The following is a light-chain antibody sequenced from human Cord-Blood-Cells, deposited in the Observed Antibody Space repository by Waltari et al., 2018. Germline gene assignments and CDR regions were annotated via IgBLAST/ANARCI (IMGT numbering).Light chain of an antibody. Sequence: QSALTQPRSVSGSPGQSVTISCTGTSSDVGGYNYVSWYQQHPGQAPKLMLYAVSKRPSGVPVRFSGSKSGNTASLTISGLQAEDEADYYCCSYAGSFYVFGTGTKVTVL. J-gene: IGLJ1*01. CDR2: AVS. CDR3: CSYAGSFYV. V-gene: IGLV2-11*01. CDR1: SSDVGGYNY.